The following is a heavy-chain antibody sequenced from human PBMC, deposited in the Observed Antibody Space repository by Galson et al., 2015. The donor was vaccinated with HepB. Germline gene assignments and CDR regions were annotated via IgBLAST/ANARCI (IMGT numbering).Heavy chain of an antibody. CDR1: GFTFSSYA. CDR3: ARAGIVATITSD. V-gene: IGHV3-30-3*01. J-gene: IGHJ4*02. CDR2: ISYDGSDK. D-gene: IGHD5-12*01. Sequence: SLRLSCAASGFTFSSYAMHWVRQAPGKGLEWVAVISYDGSDKYYADSVKGRFTLSRDNSKNTLYLQMNSLRAEDSAVYYCARAGIVATITSDWGQGTLVTVSS.